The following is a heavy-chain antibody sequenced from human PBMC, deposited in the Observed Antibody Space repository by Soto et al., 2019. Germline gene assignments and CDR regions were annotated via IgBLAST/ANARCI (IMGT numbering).Heavy chain of an antibody. J-gene: IGHJ4*02. CDR2: ISYDGSNK. D-gene: IGHD4-17*01. Sequence: QVQLVESGGGVVQPGRSLRLSCAASGFTFSSYAMHWVRQAPGKGLEWVAVISYDGSNKYYADSVKGRFTISRDNSKNTLYLQMNSLRAEDTAVYYWARGDGDYDYWGQGTLVTVSS. V-gene: IGHV3-30-3*01. CDR1: GFTFSSYA. CDR3: ARGDGDYDY.